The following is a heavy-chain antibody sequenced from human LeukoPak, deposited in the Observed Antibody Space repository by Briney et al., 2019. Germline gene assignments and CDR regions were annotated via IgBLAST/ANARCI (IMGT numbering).Heavy chain of an antibody. J-gene: IGHJ5*02. CDR3: ARDLPNSGYENNWFDP. Sequence: GGSLRLSCAASGFTFSSYAMPWVRQAPGKGLEWVAVISYDGSNKYYADSVKGRFTISRDNSKNTLYLQMNSLRAEDTAVYYCARDLPNSGYENNWFDPWGQGTLVTVSS. CDR1: GFTFSSYA. D-gene: IGHD5-12*01. CDR2: ISYDGSNK. V-gene: IGHV3-30-3*01.